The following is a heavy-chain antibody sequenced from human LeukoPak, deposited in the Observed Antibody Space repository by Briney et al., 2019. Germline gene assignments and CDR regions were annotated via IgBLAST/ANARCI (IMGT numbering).Heavy chain of an antibody. CDR3: ARGLVSAYGSGTYYFDS. CDR1: GFTFSAYS. CDR2: ISSSSSHI. Sequence: GGSLRLSCAASGFTFSAYSMHWVRQAPGKGLEWVSAISSSSSHIFYADSVKGRFAISRDNAKNSLYLQMNSLTAEDTAVYYCARGLVSAYGSGTYYFDSWGQGSLVTVSS. J-gene: IGHJ4*02. D-gene: IGHD3-10*01. V-gene: IGHV3-21*01.